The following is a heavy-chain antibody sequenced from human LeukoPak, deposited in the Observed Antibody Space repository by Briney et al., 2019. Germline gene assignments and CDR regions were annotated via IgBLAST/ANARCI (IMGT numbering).Heavy chain of an antibody. Sequence: SETLSLTCAVYGGSFSGYYWSWIRQPPGKGLEWIGEINHSGSTDYNPSFKSRVTISVDTSKNQFSLKLSSVTAADTAVYYCAGGRPIVLMVYAHRAWYFDLWGRGTLVTVSS. CDR3: AGGRPIVLMVYAHRAWYFDL. V-gene: IGHV4-34*01. D-gene: IGHD2-8*01. CDR1: GGSFSGYY. CDR2: INHSGST. J-gene: IGHJ2*01.